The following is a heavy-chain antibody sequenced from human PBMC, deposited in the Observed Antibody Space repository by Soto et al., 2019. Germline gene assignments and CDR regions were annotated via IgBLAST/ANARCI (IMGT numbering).Heavy chain of an antibody. CDR2: INHSGST. CDR1: GGSISSYY. D-gene: IGHD4-4*01. Sequence: SETLSLTCTVSGGSISSYYWSWIRQPPGKGLEWIGEINHSGSTNYNPSLKSRVTISVDTSKNQFSLKLSSVTAADTAVYYCAADYSNYGPYYYGMDVWGQGTTVTVSS. CDR3: AADYSNYGPYYYGMDV. V-gene: IGHV4-34*01. J-gene: IGHJ6*02.